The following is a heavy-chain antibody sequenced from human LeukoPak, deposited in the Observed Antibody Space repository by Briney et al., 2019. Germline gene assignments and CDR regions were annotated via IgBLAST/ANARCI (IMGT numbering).Heavy chain of an antibody. CDR3: AKDALRAVPYYFDY. J-gene: IGHJ4*02. V-gene: IGHV3-23*01. CDR1: GFTFSSYG. D-gene: IGHD3-10*01. Sequence: PGGSLRLSCAVSGFTFSSYGMSWVRQAPGKGLEWVAAISGSGYSAYYADSVKGRFTISRDNSQNTLFLEMNSLKPEDTAVYYCAKDALRAVPYYFDYWGQGTLVTVSS. CDR2: ISGSGYSA.